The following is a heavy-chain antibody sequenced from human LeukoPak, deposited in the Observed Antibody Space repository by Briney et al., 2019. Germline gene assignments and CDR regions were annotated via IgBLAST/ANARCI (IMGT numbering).Heavy chain of an antibody. CDR2: IYHSGST. D-gene: IGHD3-10*01. CDR1: GGSISSSNW. CDR3: ATLRGRTGIHYYGSGIVEPRIDY. V-gene: IGHV4-4*02. J-gene: IGHJ4*02. Sequence: SETLSLTCAVSGGSISSSNWWSWVRQPPGKGLEWIGEIYHSGSTNYNPSLKSRVTISVDTSKNQFSLKLSSVTAADTAVYYCATLRGRTGIHYYGSGIVEPRIDYWGQGTLVTVSS.